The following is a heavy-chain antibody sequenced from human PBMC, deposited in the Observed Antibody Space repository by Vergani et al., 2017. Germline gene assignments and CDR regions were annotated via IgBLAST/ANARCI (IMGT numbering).Heavy chain of an antibody. Sequence: QVQLQESGPGLVKPSETLSLTCTVSGGSISSGSYYWSWIRQPAGKGLEWIGRIYTSGSTNYNPSLKSRVTISVDTSKNQFSLKLSSVTAADTAVYYCARDRYCSSTSCYKGDFYYYYMDVWGKGTTVTVSS. J-gene: IGHJ6*03. CDR2: IYTSGST. V-gene: IGHV4-61*02. CDR1: GGSISSGSYY. CDR3: ARDRYCSSTSCYKGDFYYYYMDV. D-gene: IGHD2-2*02.